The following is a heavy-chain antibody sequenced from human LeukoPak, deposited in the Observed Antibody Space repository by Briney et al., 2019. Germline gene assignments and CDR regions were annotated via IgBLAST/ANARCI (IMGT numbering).Heavy chain of an antibody. J-gene: IGHJ5*02. CDR3: ARGGGYRHCSSTSCSTPNWFDP. CDR2: INPNSGGT. D-gene: IGHD2-2*01. Sequence: GASVKVSCKASGYTFTGYYMHWVRQAPGQGLEWMGWINPNSGGTNYAQKFQGRVTMTRDTSISTAYMELSRLRSDDTAVYYCARGGGYRHCSSTSCSTPNWFDPWGQGTLVTVSS. CDR1: GYTFTGYY. V-gene: IGHV1-2*02.